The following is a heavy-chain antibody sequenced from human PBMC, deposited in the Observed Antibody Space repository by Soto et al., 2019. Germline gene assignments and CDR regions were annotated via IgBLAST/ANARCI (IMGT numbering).Heavy chain of an antibody. J-gene: IGHJ3*02. V-gene: IGHV3-23*01. CDR1: GFTFSSYA. D-gene: IGHD3-10*01. Sequence: GGSLRLSCAASGFTFSSYAMSWVRQAPGKGLEWVSAISGSGGSTYYADSVKGRFTISRDNSKNTLYLQMNSLRAEDTAVYYCAKTRYGSGSYYSKYPRADAFDIWGQGTMVTVSS. CDR2: ISGSGGST. CDR3: AKTRYGSGSYYSKYPRADAFDI.